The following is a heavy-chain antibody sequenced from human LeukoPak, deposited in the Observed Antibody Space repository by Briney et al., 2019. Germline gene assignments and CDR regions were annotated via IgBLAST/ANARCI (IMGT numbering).Heavy chain of an antibody. V-gene: IGHV3-48*03. CDR2: ISSSGSTI. CDR3: ARARSSGWFENYYGMGV. Sequence: GGSLRLSCAASGFTFSSYEMNWVRQAPGKGLEWVSYISSSGSTIYYADSVKGRFTISRDNAKNSLYLQMNSLRAEDTAVYYCARARSSGWFENYYGMGVWGKGTTVTVSS. D-gene: IGHD6-19*01. J-gene: IGHJ6*04. CDR1: GFTFSSYE.